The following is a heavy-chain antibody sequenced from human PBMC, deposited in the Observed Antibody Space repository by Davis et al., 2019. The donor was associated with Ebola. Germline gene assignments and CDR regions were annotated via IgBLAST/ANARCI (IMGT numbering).Heavy chain of an antibody. D-gene: IGHD5-12*01. CDR1: GGTFSTYG. CDR2: IIPIFGTA. J-gene: IGHJ3*02. Sequence: AASVKVSCKASGGTFSTYGINWVRQAPGQGLEWMGGIIPIFGTANQAQNFQGRMRIYADESTSTAYMELSSLRSEDTALYYCTTPGGQDSGYDVFDIWGQGTMVTVSS. V-gene: IGHV1-69*13. CDR3: TTPGGQDSGYDVFDI.